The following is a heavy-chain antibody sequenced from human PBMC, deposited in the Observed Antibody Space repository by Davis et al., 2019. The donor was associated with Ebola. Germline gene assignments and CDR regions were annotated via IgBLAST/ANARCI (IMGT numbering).Heavy chain of an antibody. V-gene: IGHV4-61*05. Sequence: GSLRLSCTVSGGSISSSSYYWGWIRQPPGKGLEWIGYISYSGSTNYNPSLKSRVTISIDASRNQFSLKLSSVTAADTAVYFCARGGGGNGYVLWGQGTLVTVSS. CDR2: ISYSGST. CDR1: GGSISSSSYY. D-gene: IGHD5-18*01. J-gene: IGHJ4*02. CDR3: ARGGGGNGYVL.